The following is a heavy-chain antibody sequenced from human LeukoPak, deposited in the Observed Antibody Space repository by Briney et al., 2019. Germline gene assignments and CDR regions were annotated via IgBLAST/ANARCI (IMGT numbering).Heavy chain of an antibody. Sequence: QPGGSLRLSCAASGFTFSSYAMSWVRQAPGKGLEWFSTISASGGSTNYADSVKGRFTISRDNSKNTLYLQLNSLRAEDTAIYYCAKRDKASGDYYHSFDYWGQGTLVTVSS. D-gene: IGHD3-10*01. CDR1: GFTFSSYA. V-gene: IGHV3-23*01. CDR3: AKRDKASGDYYHSFDY. J-gene: IGHJ4*02. CDR2: ISASGGST.